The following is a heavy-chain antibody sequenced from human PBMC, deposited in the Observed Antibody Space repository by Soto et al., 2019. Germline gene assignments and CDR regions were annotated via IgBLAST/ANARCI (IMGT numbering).Heavy chain of an antibody. V-gene: IGHV3-72*01. CDR2: IRNKANSYTT. CDR1: GFTFSDHN. J-gene: IGHJ4*02. Sequence: EVQLVESGGGLVQPGGSLRLFCAASGFTFSDHNMDWVRQAPGEGLEWVARIRNKANSYTTAYAASVKGRFTISRDDSQNSLYLQMNSLKTEDPAVYYCARVSPYWAEGALVTVSS. CDR3: ARVSPY.